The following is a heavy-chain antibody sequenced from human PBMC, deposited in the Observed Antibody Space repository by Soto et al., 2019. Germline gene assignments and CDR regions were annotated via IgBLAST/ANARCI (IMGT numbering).Heavy chain of an antibody. J-gene: IGHJ4*02. D-gene: IGHD2-2*01. Sequence: EVQLVQSGAEVKKPGESLKISCKGSGHSFTSYWIGWVRQMPGKGLEWMGIIYLGDSNTRYSPSFQGQVTISADKSFSTAYLQWSSLKASDTAVYYCARQEYCSSTSCYSVDSWGQGTLVTVSS. CDR2: IYLGDSNT. CDR1: GHSFTSYW. V-gene: IGHV5-51*01. CDR3: ARQEYCSSTSCYSVDS.